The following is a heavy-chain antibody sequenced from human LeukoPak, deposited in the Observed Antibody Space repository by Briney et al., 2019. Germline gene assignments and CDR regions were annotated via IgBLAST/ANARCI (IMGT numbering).Heavy chain of an antibody. Sequence: SVKVSCKASGGTFSSYTISWVRQAPGQGLEWMGRIIPILGIANYAQKFQGRVTITADKSTSTAYMELGSLRSEDTAVYYCAREGITMVRGFYYGMDVWGQGTTVTVSS. J-gene: IGHJ6*02. D-gene: IGHD3-10*01. CDR3: AREGITMVRGFYYGMDV. CDR1: GGTFSSYT. V-gene: IGHV1-69*04. CDR2: IIPILGIA.